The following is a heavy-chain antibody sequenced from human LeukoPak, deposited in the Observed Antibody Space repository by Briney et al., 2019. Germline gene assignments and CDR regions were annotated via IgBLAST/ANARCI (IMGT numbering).Heavy chain of an antibody. CDR1: GYTFTNYG. V-gene: IGHV1-18*01. CDR3: ARDYGYLGY. Sequence: ASVKVSCKASGYTFTNYGITWVRQAPGQGLEWMGWISAYNGNTNYAQKLQGRVTMTTGTSTSTAYMELKSLRSDDTAIYYCARDYGYLGYWGQGTLVTVSS. D-gene: IGHD3-16*01. J-gene: IGHJ4*02. CDR2: ISAYNGNT.